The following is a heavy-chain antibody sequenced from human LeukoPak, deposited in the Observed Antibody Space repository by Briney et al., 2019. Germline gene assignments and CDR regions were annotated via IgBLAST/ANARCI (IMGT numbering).Heavy chain of an antibody. CDR2: INHSGST. Sequence: PSETLSLTCAVYGGSFSGYYWSWIRQPPGKGLEWIGEINHSGSTNYNPSLKSRVTISVDTSKNQFSLKLSSVTAADTAVYYCAKDPLAYCGGDCQYYFDYWGQGTLVTVSS. J-gene: IGHJ4*02. V-gene: IGHV4-34*01. CDR3: AKDPLAYCGGDCQYYFDY. CDR1: GGSFSGYY. D-gene: IGHD2-21*02.